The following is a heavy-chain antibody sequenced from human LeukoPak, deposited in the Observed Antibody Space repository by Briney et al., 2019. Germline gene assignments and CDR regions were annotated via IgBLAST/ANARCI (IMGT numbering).Heavy chain of an antibody. CDR2: INHSGST. CDR3: ARPHSSGWYPNYYYGMDV. Sequence: PSETLSLTCAVYGGSFSGYYWSWIRQPPGKGLEWIGEINHSGSTNYNPSLKSRVTISVDTSKNQFSLKLSSVTAADTAVYYCARPHSSGWYPNYYYGMDVWGQGTTVTVSS. V-gene: IGHV4-34*01. J-gene: IGHJ6*02. D-gene: IGHD6-19*01. CDR1: GGSFSGYY.